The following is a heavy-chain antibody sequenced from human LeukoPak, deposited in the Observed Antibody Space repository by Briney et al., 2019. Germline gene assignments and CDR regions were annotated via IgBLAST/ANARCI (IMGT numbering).Heavy chain of an antibody. CDR2: ISYDGSNK. Sequence: SGGSLRLSCAASGFTFSSYAMHWVRQAPGKGLEWVAVISYDGSNKYYADSVKGRFTISRDNSKNTLYLQMNSLRAEDTAVYYCARDFSSGWPNYWGQGTLVTVSS. D-gene: IGHD6-19*01. V-gene: IGHV3-30*04. CDR3: ARDFSSGWPNY. CDR1: GFTFSSYA. J-gene: IGHJ4*02.